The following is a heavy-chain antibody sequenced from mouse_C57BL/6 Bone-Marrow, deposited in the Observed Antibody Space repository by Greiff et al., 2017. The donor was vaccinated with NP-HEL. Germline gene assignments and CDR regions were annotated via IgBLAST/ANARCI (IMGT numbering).Heavy chain of an antibody. Sequence: QVQLQQPGAELVRPGSSVKLSCKASGYTFTSYWMDWVKQRPGQGLEWIGNIYPSDSETHYNQKFKDKATLTVDNSSSTAYMQLSSLTSEDSAVYYCARRYYGSTWFAYWGQGTLVTVSA. J-gene: IGHJ3*01. CDR1: GYTFTSYW. V-gene: IGHV1-61*01. CDR2: IYPSDSET. CDR3: ARRYYGSTWFAY. D-gene: IGHD1-1*01.